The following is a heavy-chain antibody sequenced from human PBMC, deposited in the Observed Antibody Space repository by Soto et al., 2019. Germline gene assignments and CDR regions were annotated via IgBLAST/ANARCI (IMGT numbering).Heavy chain of an antibody. CDR2: ISYDGSNK. Sequence: PGGSLRLSCAASGFTFSSYGMHWVRQAPGKGLEWVAVISYDGSNKYYADSVKGRFTISRDNSKNTLYLQMNSLRAEDTAVYYCAKDLFMDVWGQGTTVTVSS. CDR3: AKDLFMDV. CDR1: GFTFSSYG. J-gene: IGHJ6*02. V-gene: IGHV3-30*18.